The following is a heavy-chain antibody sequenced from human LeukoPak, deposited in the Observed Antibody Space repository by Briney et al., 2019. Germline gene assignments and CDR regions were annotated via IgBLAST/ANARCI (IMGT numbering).Heavy chain of an antibody. D-gene: IGHD3-3*01. Sequence: ASVRVSCKASGYTFTGYYMHWVRQAPGQGLEWMGWISAYNGNTNYAQKLQGRVTMTTDTSTSTAYMELRSLRSDDTAVYYCARGPYDFWSGYGSLRPLNDWGQGTLVTVSS. CDR3: ARGPYDFWSGYGSLRPLND. CDR1: GYTFTGYY. CDR2: ISAYNGNT. J-gene: IGHJ4*02. V-gene: IGHV1-18*04.